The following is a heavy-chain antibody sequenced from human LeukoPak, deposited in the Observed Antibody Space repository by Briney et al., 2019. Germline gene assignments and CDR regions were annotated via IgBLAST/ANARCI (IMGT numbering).Heavy chain of an antibody. J-gene: IGHJ4*02. V-gene: IGHV4-39*01. CDR3: ARRVLAAVRVQDQDSTDY. CDR2: IYYSGST. CDR1: GGSISSSSYY. D-gene: IGHD1-1*01. Sequence: SETLSLTCTVSGGSISSSSYYWGWIRQPPGKGLEWIGSIYYSGSTYYNPSLKSRVTISVDTSKNQFSLKLSSVTAADTAVYYCARRVLAAVRVQDQDSTDYWGQGTLVTVSS.